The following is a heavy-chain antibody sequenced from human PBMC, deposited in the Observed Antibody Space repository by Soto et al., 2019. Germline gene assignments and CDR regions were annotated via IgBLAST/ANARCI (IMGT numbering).Heavy chain of an antibody. V-gene: IGHV1-18*01. CDR2: ISAYNGDT. CDR3: AREGRYSSGWDR. Sequence: QVQRVQSGAEGKKPGASVKVSCKASGYTFTSYGISWVRQAPGQGLEWMGWISAYNGDTRYAQNLQGRVSMTTDTSTRTAYLELRSLRSDDTAVYYCAREGRYSSGWDRWGQGTLVTVSS. CDR1: GYTFTSYG. D-gene: IGHD6-19*01. J-gene: IGHJ5*02.